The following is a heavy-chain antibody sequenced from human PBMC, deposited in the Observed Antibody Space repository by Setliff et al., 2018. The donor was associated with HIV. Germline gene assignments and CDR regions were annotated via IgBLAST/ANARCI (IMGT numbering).Heavy chain of an antibody. Sequence: SETLSLTCIVSGGSISSYYWSWIRQPPGKGLEWIGHIYYSGSTNYNPSLKSRVTISVDTSKKKFALKLSPVTAADTAVYYCGRVDGSFYTFDIWGQGTMVTVSS. CDR1: GGSISSYY. D-gene: IGHD3-3*02. J-gene: IGHJ3*02. CDR2: IYYSGST. CDR3: GRVDGSFYTFDI. V-gene: IGHV4-59*01.